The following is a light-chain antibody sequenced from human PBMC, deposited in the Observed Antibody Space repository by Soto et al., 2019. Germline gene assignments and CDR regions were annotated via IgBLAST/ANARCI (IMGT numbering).Light chain of an antibody. Sequence: QSVLTQPPSASGTPGQGVTISCSGSTSNIGSNYVYWYQQLPVTAPKLLIYRNNQRPSGVPDRFSGSKSGTSASLAISGLRSDDEADYFCATWDDSLNGFDVFGTGTKVTVL. V-gene: IGLV1-47*01. CDR2: RNN. CDR1: TSNIGSNY. J-gene: IGLJ1*01. CDR3: ATWDDSLNGFDV.